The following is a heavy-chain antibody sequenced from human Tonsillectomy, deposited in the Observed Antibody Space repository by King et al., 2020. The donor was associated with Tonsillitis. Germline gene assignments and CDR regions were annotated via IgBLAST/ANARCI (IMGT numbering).Heavy chain of an antibody. Sequence: VQLQESGPGLVKPSETLSLTCTVSGGSISSYYWSWIRQPPGKGLEWIGYIYYSGSTNYNPSLKSRVTISVDTSNNQFSLKLSSVTAADTAVYYCARHHVEYGDSVTRGVHFQHWGQGTLVTVSS. J-gene: IGHJ1*01. CDR3: ARHHVEYGDSVTRGVHFQH. CDR1: GGSISSYY. D-gene: IGHD3-10*01. CDR2: IYYSGST. V-gene: IGHV4-59*08.